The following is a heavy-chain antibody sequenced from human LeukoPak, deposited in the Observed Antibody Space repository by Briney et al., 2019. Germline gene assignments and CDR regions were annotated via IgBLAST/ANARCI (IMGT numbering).Heavy chain of an antibody. V-gene: IGHV3-23*01. CDR3: AKDFDRSGYYSYGMDV. Sequence: GGSLRLSCAASGFTFSSCAMSWVRQAPGKGLEWVSAISGSGGSTSYADSVKGRFTISRDNSKNTLYLQMNSLRAEDTAVYYCAKDFDRSGYYSYGMDVWGQGTTVTVSS. D-gene: IGHD3-22*01. CDR1: GFTFSSCA. CDR2: ISGSGGST. J-gene: IGHJ6*02.